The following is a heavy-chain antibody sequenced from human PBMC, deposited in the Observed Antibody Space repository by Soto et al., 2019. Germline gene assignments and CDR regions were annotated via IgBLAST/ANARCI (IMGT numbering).Heavy chain of an antibody. V-gene: IGHV4-59*01. J-gene: IGHJ6*02. CDR2: IYYSGST. Sequence: SETLSLTCTVSGGSTSSYYWSWIRQPPGKGLEWIGYIYYSGSTNYNPSLKSRVTISVDTSKNQFSLKLSSVTAADTAVYYCARDQTGEGYYGMDVWGQGTTVTVSS. CDR3: ARDQTGEGYYGMDV. D-gene: IGHD7-27*01. CDR1: GGSTSSYY.